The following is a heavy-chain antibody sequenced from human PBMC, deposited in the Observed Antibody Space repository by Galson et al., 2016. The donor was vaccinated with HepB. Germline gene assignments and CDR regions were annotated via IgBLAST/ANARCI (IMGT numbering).Heavy chain of an antibody. J-gene: IGHJ4*02. Sequence: ETLSLTCSVSGGSISSSAYWGWIRQPPGKGLEWFASIHYSGSIDYKSSLKSRVTISLDKFKNQFSLKLNSVTAADTAVYYCARPRDYGFDNWGQGTLVTVYS. CDR3: ARPRDYGFDN. CDR1: GGSISSSAY. V-gene: IGHV4-39*01. CDR2: IHYSGSI. D-gene: IGHD4-17*01.